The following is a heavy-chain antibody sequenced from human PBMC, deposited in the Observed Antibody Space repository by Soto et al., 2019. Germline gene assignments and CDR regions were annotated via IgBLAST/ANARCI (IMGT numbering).Heavy chain of an antibody. CDR2: ISYDGSNK. CDR1: GFTFSSYA. J-gene: IGHJ6*02. Sequence: QVQLVESGGGVVQPGRSLRLSCAASGFTFSSYAMHWVRQAPGKGLEWVAVISYDGSNKYYADSVKGRFTISRDNSKNTLYLQMNSPRAEDTAVYYCARVVAAKAMDVWGQGTTVTVSS. D-gene: IGHD6-13*01. CDR3: ARVVAAKAMDV. V-gene: IGHV3-30-3*01.